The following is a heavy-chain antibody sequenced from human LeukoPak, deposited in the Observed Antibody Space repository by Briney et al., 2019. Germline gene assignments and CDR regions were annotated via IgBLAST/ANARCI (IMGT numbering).Heavy chain of an antibody. J-gene: IGHJ3*02. D-gene: IGHD3-22*01. CDR1: GYTFTSYG. CDR2: ISAYNGNT. Sequence: GASVKVSCEASGYTFTSYGISWVRQAPGQGLEWMGWISAYNGNTNYAQKLQGRVTMTTDTSTSTAYMELRSLRSDDTAVYYCAIYSYYYDSSGYYYYAFDIWGQGTMVTVSS. V-gene: IGHV1-18*01. CDR3: AIYSYYYDSSGYYYYAFDI.